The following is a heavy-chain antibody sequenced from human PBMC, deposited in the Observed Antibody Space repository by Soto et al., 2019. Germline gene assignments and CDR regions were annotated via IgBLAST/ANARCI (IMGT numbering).Heavy chain of an antibody. CDR1: GFTFGIHD. J-gene: IGHJ6*02. Sequence: GGSLRLSCAASGFTFGIHDMSWVRQAPGKGLEWVSFISGSGGSTYYADSVKGRFTISRDNSKKTLYLQMNSLRGEDTAVYYCGKGSAATNYFYYATDVWGQGTTVTVSS. V-gene: IGHV3-23*01. CDR2: ISGSGGST. D-gene: IGHD2-15*01. CDR3: GKGSAATNYFYYATDV.